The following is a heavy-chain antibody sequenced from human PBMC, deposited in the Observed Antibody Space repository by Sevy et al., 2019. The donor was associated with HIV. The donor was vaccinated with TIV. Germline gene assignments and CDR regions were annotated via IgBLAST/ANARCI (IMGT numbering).Heavy chain of an antibody. CDR2: LYSGGAT. Sequence: GGSLRLSCAVSGLTVSSNYMSWVRRAPGKGLEWVSRLYSGGATYDADSVNGRFTISGDDSKNTLYLQMDSLRAEDTAVYYCATGGLDSNWFRSFDYWGRGTLVTVSS. V-gene: IGHV3-53*01. CDR3: ATGGLDSNWFRSFDY. J-gene: IGHJ4*02. D-gene: IGHD6-13*01. CDR1: GLTVSSNY.